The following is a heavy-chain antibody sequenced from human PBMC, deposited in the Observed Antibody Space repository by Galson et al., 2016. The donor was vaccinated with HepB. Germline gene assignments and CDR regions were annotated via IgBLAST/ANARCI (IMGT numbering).Heavy chain of an antibody. J-gene: IGHJ5*01. V-gene: IGHV1-18*01. CDR3: ARVLKFYGDSAWFDS. CDR2: ISSYNGRT. D-gene: IGHD4-17*01. Sequence: SCKASGYTFSSFPVTWVRQAPGQGLEWMGWISSYNGRTNYTKRLQGRVTMTTDTSAATAYMELRNLTSADTARYYCARVLKFYGDSAWFDSWGQGTLVTVCS. CDR1: GYTFSSFP.